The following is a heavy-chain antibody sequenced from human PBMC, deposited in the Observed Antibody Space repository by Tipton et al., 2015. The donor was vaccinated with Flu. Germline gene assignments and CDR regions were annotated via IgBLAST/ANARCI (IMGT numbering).Heavy chain of an antibody. CDR2: VYHSGST. D-gene: IGHD1-1*01. CDR1: GGSISSSNW. V-gene: IGHV4-4*02. J-gene: IGHJ4*02. Sequence: TLSLTCAVSGGSISSSNWWSWVRQPPGKGLEWIGEVYHSGSTNYNPSLKSRVTISVDKSKNQFSLKLSSVTAADTAVYYCAGSGDTTGTRAVDYWGQGTLVTVSS. CDR3: AGSGDTTGTRAVDY.